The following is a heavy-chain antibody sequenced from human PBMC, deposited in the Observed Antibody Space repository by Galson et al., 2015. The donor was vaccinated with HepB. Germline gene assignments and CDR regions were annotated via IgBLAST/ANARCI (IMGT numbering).Heavy chain of an antibody. J-gene: IGHJ4*02. CDR1: GGSFSGYY. CDR3: ARVTVVAPFDY. CDR2: INHSGST. V-gene: IGHV4-34*01. D-gene: IGHD3-22*01. Sequence: LSLTCAVYGGSFSGYYWSWIRQPPGKGLEWIGEINHSGSTNYDPSLKSRVTISVDTSKNQFSLKLSSVTAADTAVYYCARVTVVAPFDYWGQGTLVTVSS.